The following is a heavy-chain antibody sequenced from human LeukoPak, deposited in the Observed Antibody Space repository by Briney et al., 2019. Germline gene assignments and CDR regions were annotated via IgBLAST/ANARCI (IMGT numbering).Heavy chain of an antibody. Sequence: GGSLRLSCAASGFTFSSLWMTWIRQAPGKGLEWVANINQDGSEKYYVDSVKGRFTTSRDNAENSLYLQMNSLTADDTAVYYCGRRGHDSSWFWLDWGQGTLVTVSS. D-gene: IGHD6-13*01. CDR3: GRRGHDSSWFWLD. J-gene: IGHJ4*02. CDR1: GFTFSSLW. V-gene: IGHV3-7*01. CDR2: INQDGSEK.